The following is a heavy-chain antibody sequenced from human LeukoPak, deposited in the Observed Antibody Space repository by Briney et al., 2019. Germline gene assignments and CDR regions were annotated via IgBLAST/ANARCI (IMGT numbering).Heavy chain of an antibody. D-gene: IGHD3-3*01. CDR3: ARSGAYYDFWSANHFDY. V-gene: IGHV4-59*01. CDR2: IYYSGST. J-gene: IGHJ4*02. Sequence: ASETLSLTCTVSGGSISSYYWSWIRQPPGKGLEWIGYIYYSGSTNYNPSLKSRVTISVDTSKNQFSLKLSSVTAADTAVYYCARSGAYYDFWSANHFDYWGQGTLVTVSS. CDR1: GGSISSYY.